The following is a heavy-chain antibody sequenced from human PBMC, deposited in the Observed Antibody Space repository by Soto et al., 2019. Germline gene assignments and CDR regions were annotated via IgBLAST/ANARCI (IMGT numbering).Heavy chain of an antibody. CDR1: GGSISSGGYY. V-gene: IGHV4-31*03. J-gene: IGHJ6*02. CDR3: ARDLEYSSSPFYGMDV. D-gene: IGHD6-6*01. Sequence: QVQLQESGPGLVKPSQTLSLTCTVSGGSISSGGYYWSWIRQHPGKGLEWIGYIYYSGSTYYNPSLKSRVTISVDTSKNQFSLKLSSVTAADTAVYYCARDLEYSSSPFYGMDVWGQGTTVTVSS. CDR2: IYYSGST.